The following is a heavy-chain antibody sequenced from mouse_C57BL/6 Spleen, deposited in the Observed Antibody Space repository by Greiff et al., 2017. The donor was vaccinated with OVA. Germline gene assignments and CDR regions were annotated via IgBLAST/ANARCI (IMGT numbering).Heavy chain of an antibody. CDR3: AREDITAVVATDY. CDR2: IDPEDGET. V-gene: IGHV14-2*01. D-gene: IGHD1-1*01. Sequence: EVQLQQSGAELVKPGASVKLSCTASGFNIKDYYMHWVKQRTEQGLEWIGRIDPEDGETKYAPKFPGKATITADTSSNTAYLQLSSLTYEDTAVYYCAREDITAVVATDYWGQGTTHTVSS. J-gene: IGHJ2*01. CDR1: GFNIKDYY.